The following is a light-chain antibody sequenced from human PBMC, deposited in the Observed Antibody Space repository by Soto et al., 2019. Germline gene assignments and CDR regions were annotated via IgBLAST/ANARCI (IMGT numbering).Light chain of an antibody. CDR3: RSYAGSYTLNVV. CDR2: DVS. V-gene: IGLV2-11*01. Sequence: QSALTQPRSVSGSPGQSVTISCTGTSSDVGGYNYVSWYQQHPGKAPKLMIYDVSKRPSGVPDRFSGSKSGNTASLTISGLQAEDEADYYCRSYAGSYTLNVVFGGGTKLTVL. J-gene: IGLJ2*01. CDR1: SSDVGGYNY.